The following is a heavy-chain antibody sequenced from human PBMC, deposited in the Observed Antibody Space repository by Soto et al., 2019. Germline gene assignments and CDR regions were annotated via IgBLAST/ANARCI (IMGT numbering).Heavy chain of an antibody. CDR3: ARVRGYYDSSGYSTYPDY. Sequence: ASVKVSCKASGYTFTSYYMHWVRQAPGQGLEWMGIINPSGGSTSYAQKFQGRVTMTRDTSTSTVYMELSSLRSEDTAVYYCARVRGYYDSSGYSTYPDYWGQGTLVTVSS. V-gene: IGHV1-46*01. CDR2: INPSGGST. CDR1: GYTFTSYY. J-gene: IGHJ4*02. D-gene: IGHD3-22*01.